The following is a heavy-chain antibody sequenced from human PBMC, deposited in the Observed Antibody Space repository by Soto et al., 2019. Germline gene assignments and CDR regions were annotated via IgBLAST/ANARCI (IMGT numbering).Heavy chain of an antibody. V-gene: IGHV1-2*02. Sequence: ASVKVSCKASGYMFTGFYLHWVRQAPGQGLEWMGWINPNNGVTTYAKNFQGRATMTRDSSISTAYMELSSLRPDDTAVYFCAAAAIPVAGRHPDFWGQGTLVTVS. CDR2: INPNNGVT. CDR3: AAAAIPVAGRHPDF. D-gene: IGHD6-19*01. CDR1: GYMFTGFY. J-gene: IGHJ4*02.